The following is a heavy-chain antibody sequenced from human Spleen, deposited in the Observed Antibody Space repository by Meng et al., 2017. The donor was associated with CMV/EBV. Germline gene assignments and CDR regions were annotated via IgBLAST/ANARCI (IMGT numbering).Heavy chain of an antibody. CDR2: IRTKTYDERT. V-gene: IGHV3-49*04. J-gene: IGHJ6*02. Sequence: GESLKISCAASGFTFSSYAMSWVRQAPGKGLEWVGFIRTKTYDERTDYAASVKGRFTISRDDSKSIAYLQMNSLKTDDTAVYFCNRGCSTATCSEISYYYYDMDVWGQGTTVTVSS. CDR1: GFTFSSYA. CDR3: NRGCSTATCSEISYYYYDMDV. D-gene: IGHD2-2*01.